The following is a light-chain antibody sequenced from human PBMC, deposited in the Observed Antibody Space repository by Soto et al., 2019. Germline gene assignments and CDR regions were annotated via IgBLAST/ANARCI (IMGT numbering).Light chain of an antibody. CDR2: GAS. CDR1: QSVSSSY. Sequence: EIVLTQSPGTLSLSPGERATLXXXXXQSVSSSYLAWYQQKPGQAPRLLIYGASSRATGIPDRFSGSGSGTDFTLTISRLEPEDFAVYYCQQYGSSPPITFGQGTRLEIK. V-gene: IGKV3-20*01. CDR3: QQYGSSPPIT. J-gene: IGKJ5*01.